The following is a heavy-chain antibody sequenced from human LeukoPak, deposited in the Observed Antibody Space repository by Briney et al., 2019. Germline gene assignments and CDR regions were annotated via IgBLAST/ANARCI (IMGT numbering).Heavy chain of an antibody. D-gene: IGHD2-2*01. CDR2: IYSTGST. V-gene: IGHV4-59*01. CDR1: CGFISSYY. Sequence: SETLSLTCTVSCGFISSYYWNWIRQPPGEGLEWIGHIYSTGSTNYNPSLKSRVTISADTSKNPFSLKLSSVTASDTAMYYCARLYCRSTGCYSHFDYWGQGVLVTVSS. J-gene: IGHJ4*02. CDR3: ARLYCRSTGCYSHFDY.